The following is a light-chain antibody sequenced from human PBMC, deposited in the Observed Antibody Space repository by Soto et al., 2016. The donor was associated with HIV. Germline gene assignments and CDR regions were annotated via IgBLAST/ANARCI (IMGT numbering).Light chain of an antibody. CDR1: QSLRHSNGYNY. CDR3: MQALQTPLT. V-gene: IGKV2-29*03. J-gene: IGKJ5*01. CDR2: EVS. Sequence: DIVMTQSPLSLPVTPGEPASISCRSSQSLRHSNGYNYLDWYLQQPGQSPQLLIYEVSNRFSGVPDRFSGSGSGTDFTLKISRVEAEDVGVYYCMQALQTPLTFGQGTRLEIK.